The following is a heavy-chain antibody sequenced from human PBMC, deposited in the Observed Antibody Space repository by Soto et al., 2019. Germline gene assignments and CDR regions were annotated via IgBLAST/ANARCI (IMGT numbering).Heavy chain of an antibody. CDR3: ARPDSSGWYTLQH. CDR1: GYTFINYI. Sequence: KVSCKASGYTFINYIMLLVRQAPGQRLECMGWINAGNGNTKYSQKFQGRVTITRDTSANTVYMNLSSLTSEDTAVYFCARPDSSGWYTLQHWGQGTPVTVS. V-gene: IGHV1-3*01. D-gene: IGHD6-19*01. CDR2: INAGNGNT. J-gene: IGHJ1*01.